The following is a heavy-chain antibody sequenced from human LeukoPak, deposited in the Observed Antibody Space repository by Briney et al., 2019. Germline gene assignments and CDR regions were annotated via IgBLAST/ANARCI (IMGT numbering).Heavy chain of an antibody. D-gene: IGHD6-25*01. Sequence: PSETLSLTCTVSGASMTSYYWSWVRQPPGKGLEWIGYIYYRGNTNYNPSLKSRVTISVDTSKNQFSLKLRFVTAADTAVYYCARTYSSGAFDIWGQGTMATVSS. CDR1: GASMTSYY. CDR3: ARTYSSGAFDI. CDR2: IYYRGNT. V-gene: IGHV4-59*08. J-gene: IGHJ3*02.